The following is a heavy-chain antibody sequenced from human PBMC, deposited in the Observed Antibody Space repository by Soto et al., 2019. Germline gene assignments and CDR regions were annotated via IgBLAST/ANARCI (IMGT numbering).Heavy chain of an antibody. CDR2: FSATSENT. J-gene: IGHJ4*02. CDR1: GFFFSSYT. CDR3: AKARDQQWVRLPFDY. Sequence: EVQQLESGGGLVQPGGSLRLSCVGSGFFFSSYTMTWVRQAPGKGLARVSRFSATSENTYYADSVRGRFTISRDNSKNTLFLQMNSLTAEDTAMYYCAKARDQQWVRLPFDYWGQGILVIVSS. V-gene: IGHV3-23*01. D-gene: IGHD6-19*01.